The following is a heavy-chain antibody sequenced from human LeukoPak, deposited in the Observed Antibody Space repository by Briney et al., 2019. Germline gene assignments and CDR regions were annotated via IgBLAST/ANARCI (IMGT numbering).Heavy chain of an antibody. V-gene: IGHV3-43*01. CDR1: GFTFSSYT. J-gene: IGHJ6*02. CDR2: ISWDGGST. Sequence: GGSLRLSCAASGFTFSSYTMHWVRQAPGKGLEWVSLISWDGGSTYYADSVKGRFTISRDNSKNSLYLQMNSLRTEDTALYYCAKAVKADFWSGYNGMDVWGQGTTVTVSS. D-gene: IGHD3-3*01. CDR3: AKAVKADFWSGYNGMDV.